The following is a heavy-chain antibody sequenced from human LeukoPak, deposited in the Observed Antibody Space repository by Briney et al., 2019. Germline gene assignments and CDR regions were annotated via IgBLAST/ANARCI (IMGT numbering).Heavy chain of an antibody. V-gene: IGHV4-39*01. D-gene: IGHD3-22*01. J-gene: IGHJ4*02. CDR2: IYYSGST. CDR1: GGSISSSSYY. CDR3: ARPAVYDSSGPMEY. Sequence: SETLSLTCTVSGGSISSSSYYWGWIRQPPGKGLEWIGSIYYSGSTYYNPSLKSRVTISVDTSKSQFSLKLSSVTAADTAVYYCARPAVYDSSGPMEYWGQGTLVTVSS.